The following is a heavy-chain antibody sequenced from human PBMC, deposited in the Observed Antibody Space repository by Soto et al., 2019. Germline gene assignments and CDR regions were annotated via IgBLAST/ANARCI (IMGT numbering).Heavy chain of an antibody. J-gene: IGHJ4*02. CDR2: IWYDGSNK. D-gene: IGHD1-1*01. Sequence: PGGSLRLSCAASGFTFSSYGMHWVRQAPGKGLEWVAVIWYDGSNKYYADSVEGRFTISRDNSKNTLYLQMNSLRAEDTAVYYCARDVTGTAPQGYFDYWGQGTLVTVSS. CDR1: GFTFSSYG. V-gene: IGHV3-33*01. CDR3: ARDVTGTAPQGYFDY.